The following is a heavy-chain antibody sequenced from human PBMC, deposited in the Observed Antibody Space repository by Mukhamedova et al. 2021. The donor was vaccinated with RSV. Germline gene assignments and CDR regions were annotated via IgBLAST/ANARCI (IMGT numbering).Heavy chain of an antibody. CDR3: IRGRRSYRLNSFKY. J-gene: IGHJ4*02. V-gene: IGHV3-48*03. Sequence: GLEWVSYISTSGSVTHFADSVKGRFTISRDNARNSLYLQMDSLRDEDTAVYYCIRGRRSYRLNSFKYWGQGALVTVSS. D-gene: IGHD1-14*01. CDR2: ISTSGSVT.